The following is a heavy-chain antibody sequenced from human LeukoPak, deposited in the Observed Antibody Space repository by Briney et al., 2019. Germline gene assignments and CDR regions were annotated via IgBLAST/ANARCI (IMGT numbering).Heavy chain of an antibody. CDR2: IYYNGNT. V-gene: IGHV4-59*01. J-gene: IGHJ6*03. Sequence: PSETLSLTRTVSGGSISTYYWTWIRQPPGKGLEWLGYIYYNGNTNYNPSLPSRVTISLNTSKNQFSLNLTSVTAADTAVYYCARLKGEMITIRPYYHYYMDVWGKGTTVTVSS. D-gene: IGHD5-24*01. CDR1: GGSISTYY. CDR3: ARLKGEMITIRPYYHYYMDV.